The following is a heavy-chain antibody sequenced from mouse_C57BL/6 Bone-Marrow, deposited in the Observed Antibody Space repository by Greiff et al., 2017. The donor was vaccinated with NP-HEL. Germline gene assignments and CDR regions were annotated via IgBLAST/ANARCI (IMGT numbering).Heavy chain of an antibody. CDR1: GYSFTDYN. D-gene: IGHD1-1*01. CDR2: INPNYGTT. CDR3: ASPSHLRGYAMDY. J-gene: IGHJ4*01. V-gene: IGHV1-39*01. Sequence: EVKLQESGPELVKPGASVKISCKASGYSFTDYNMNWVKQSNGKSLEWIGVINPNYGTTSYNQKFKGKATLTVDQSSSTAYMQLNSLTSEDSAVYYCASPSHLRGYAMDYWGQGTSVTVSS.